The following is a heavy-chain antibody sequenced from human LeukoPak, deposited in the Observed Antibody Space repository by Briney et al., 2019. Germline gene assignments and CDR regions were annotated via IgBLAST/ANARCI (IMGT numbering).Heavy chain of an antibody. J-gene: IGHJ5*02. CDR2: VQTSGTT. D-gene: IGHD3-10*01. CDR3: ARGVSQVRGMWFDP. V-gene: IGHV4-61*02. Sequence: SQTLSLTRALSSGSINSGISYWSWIRQPAGKRLEWIGRVQTSGTTDYNPSRKSRATISLDTSNNHLSLQLTSVTAADTALYYCARGVSQVRGMWFDPWGQGTLVTVSS. CDR1: SGSINSGISY.